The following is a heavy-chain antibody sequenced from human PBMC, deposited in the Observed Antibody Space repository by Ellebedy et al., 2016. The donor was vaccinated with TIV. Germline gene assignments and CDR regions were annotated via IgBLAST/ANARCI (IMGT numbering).Heavy chain of an antibody. Sequence: GESLKISCQGSGYSFISYWIGWVRQMPGKGLEWMGYIYPGDSDTRYSPSFQGQVTISVDKSISTAYLQWSSLKASDTAIYYCARGDRGSGWYWDKWGQGTLVTVSS. CDR1: GYSFISYW. CDR2: IYPGDSDT. CDR3: ARGDRGSGWYWDK. V-gene: IGHV5-51*01. J-gene: IGHJ4*02. D-gene: IGHD6-19*01.